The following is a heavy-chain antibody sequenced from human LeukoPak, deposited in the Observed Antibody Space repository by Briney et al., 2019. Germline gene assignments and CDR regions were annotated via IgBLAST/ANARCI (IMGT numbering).Heavy chain of an antibody. D-gene: IGHD1-26*01. V-gene: IGHV3-11*04. CDR2: ISSSSSTI. CDR3: ARGQPVGAPHVGPSDI. CDR1: GFTFSDYY. Sequence: GGSLRLSCAASGFTFSDYYMSCIRQAPGKGLEWVSYISSSSSTIYYADSVKGRFTISRDNAKNSLYLQMNSLRAEDTAVYYCARGQPVGAPHVGPSDIWGQGTMVTVSS. J-gene: IGHJ3*02.